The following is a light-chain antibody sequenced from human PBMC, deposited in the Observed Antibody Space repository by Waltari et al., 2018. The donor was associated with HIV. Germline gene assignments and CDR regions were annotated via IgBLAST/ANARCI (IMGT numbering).Light chain of an antibody. CDR2: ANH. Sequence: QSVLTQPPSVSGAPGQRVTISCTGSNSNIGSTYDVHWYQLLPGKAPKLLISANHNRPPGVPDRFSGSKSGASASLAITGLQAEDEADYSCQSYDSRLSAWVFGGGTKVTVL. CDR3: QSYDSRLSAWV. CDR1: NSNIGSTYD. V-gene: IGLV1-40*01. J-gene: IGLJ3*02.